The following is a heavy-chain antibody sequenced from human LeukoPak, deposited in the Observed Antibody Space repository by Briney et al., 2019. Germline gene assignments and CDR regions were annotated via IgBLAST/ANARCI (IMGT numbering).Heavy chain of an antibody. Sequence: ASVKVSCKAPGYTFTSYDINWVRQATGQGLEWMGWMNPNSGNTGYAQKFQGRVTMTRSTSISTAYMELSSLRSEDTAVYYCARKMGYYDILTGDFDYWGQATLVTVSS. CDR2: MNPNSGNT. CDR3: ARKMGYYDILTGDFDY. V-gene: IGHV1-8*01. CDR1: GYTFTSYD. J-gene: IGHJ4*02. D-gene: IGHD3-9*01.